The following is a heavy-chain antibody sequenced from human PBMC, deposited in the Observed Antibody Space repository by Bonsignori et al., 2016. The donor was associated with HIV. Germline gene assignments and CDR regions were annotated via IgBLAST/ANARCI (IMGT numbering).Heavy chain of an antibody. CDR3: ARAGDYGDSAYFDY. CDR2: IYHSGRS. V-gene: IGHV4-30-2*06. Sequence: LRLSCAVSGGSISSGGYSWSWLRQSPGKGLEWIGNIYHSGRSYYNTSLKSRVTMSFDRAKNQFSLRLTSVTAADTAVYFCARAGDYGDSAYFDYWGQGTLVTVSS. CDR1: GGSISSGGYS. D-gene: IGHD4-17*01. J-gene: IGHJ4*02.